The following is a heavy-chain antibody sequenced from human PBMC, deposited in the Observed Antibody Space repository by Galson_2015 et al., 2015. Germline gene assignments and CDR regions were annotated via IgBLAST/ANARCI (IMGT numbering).Heavy chain of an antibody. D-gene: IGHD5-12*01. Sequence: SLRLSCAASGFTFSSYAMHWVRQAPGKGLEWVAVMSYDGSNKFYADSVKGRFTISRDNSKNTLYLQMNSLRPEDTAVYYCARVGGDIVARTWGYFDYWGQGTLVTVSS. CDR1: GFTFSSYA. J-gene: IGHJ4*02. V-gene: IGHV3-30-3*01. CDR2: MSYDGSNK. CDR3: ARVGGDIVARTWGYFDY.